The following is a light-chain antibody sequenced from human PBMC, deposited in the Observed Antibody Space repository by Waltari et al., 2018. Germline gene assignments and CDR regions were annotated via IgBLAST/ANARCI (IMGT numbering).Light chain of an antibody. CDR3: GTWDSSLSVVV. V-gene: IGLV1-51*01. CDR1: SSNIGNNY. CDR2: DNN. Sequence: QSVLTQPPSVSAAPGQKVTISCSGTSSNIGNNYVSWYQQLSGTAPKLLINDNNNRPSGVPDRFSGAKSGTSATLGITGLQTGDEADYYCGTWDSSLSVVVFGGGTKLTVL. J-gene: IGLJ2*01.